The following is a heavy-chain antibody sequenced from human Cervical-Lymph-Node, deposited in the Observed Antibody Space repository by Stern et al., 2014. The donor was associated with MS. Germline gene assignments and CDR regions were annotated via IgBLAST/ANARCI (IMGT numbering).Heavy chain of an antibody. CDR1: GYTFTSYW. CDR2: IFPGGSDI. V-gene: IGHV5-51*01. CDR3: ARQRYFDY. Sequence: EGQLVESGPEVKRPGESLKISCQASGYTFTSYWIGWVRQMPGKGLEWIAIIFPGGSDIRYSPSFQGQVTISADNSSSTAYLQWNNLKAWDTAIYYCARQRYFDYWGQGTLVTVSS. J-gene: IGHJ4*02.